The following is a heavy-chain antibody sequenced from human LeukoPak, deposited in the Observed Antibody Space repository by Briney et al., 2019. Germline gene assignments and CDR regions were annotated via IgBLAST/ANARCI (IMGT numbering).Heavy chain of an antibody. D-gene: IGHD2-15*01. Sequence: SETLSLTCAVYGWSFSGGYYWSWIRQSPGKGLEWIGEINHVGHTNYNPPPKSRATISTDSSKTQFSLKLSSVTAADTAVYYCAVGYCSGGSCYNDPKDDYWGQGTLVTVSS. CDR3: AVGYCSGGSCYNDPKDDY. V-gene: IGHV4-34*01. CDR2: INHVGHT. CDR1: GWSFSGGYY. J-gene: IGHJ4*02.